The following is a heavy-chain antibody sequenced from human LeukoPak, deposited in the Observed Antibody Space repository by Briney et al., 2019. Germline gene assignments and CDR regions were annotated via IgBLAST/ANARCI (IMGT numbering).Heavy chain of an antibody. CDR2: VSAYNGNT. D-gene: IGHD3-3*01. V-gene: IGHV1-18*01. CDR3: ARGSLITIFGVVVMEYFDY. CDR1: GYTFTSYG. J-gene: IGHJ4*02. Sequence: GASVKVSCKASGYTFTSYGISWVRQAPGQGLEWMGWVSAYNGNTNYAQKLQGRVTMTTDTSTSTAYMELRSPRSDDTAVYYCARGSLITIFGVVVMEYFDYWGQGTLVTVSS.